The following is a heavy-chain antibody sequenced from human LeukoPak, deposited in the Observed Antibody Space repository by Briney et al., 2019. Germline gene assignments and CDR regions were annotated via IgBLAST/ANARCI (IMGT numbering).Heavy chain of an antibody. J-gene: IGHJ4*02. CDR1: GFTVSSFQ. V-gene: IGHV3-48*03. Sequence: LRLSWAAAGFTVSSFQMNCVRQPPGEWLEWVSYINSRGITVFYADFVKGRFTISRDNARNSLYLQMNSLRAEDTAVYYCARDAGGNSGGIDYWGQGTLVTVSS. CDR3: ARDAGGNSGGIDY. D-gene: IGHD4-23*01. CDR2: INSRGITV.